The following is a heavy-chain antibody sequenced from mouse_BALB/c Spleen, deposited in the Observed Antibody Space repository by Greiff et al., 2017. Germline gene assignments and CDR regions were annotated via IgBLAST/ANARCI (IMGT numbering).Heavy chain of an antibody. CDR1: GFTFSSYT. V-gene: IGHV5-12-2*01. Sequence: EVQVVESGGGLVQPGGSLKLSCAASGFTFSSYTMSWVRQTPEKRLEWVAYISNGGGSTYYPDTVKGRFTISRDNAKNTLYLQMSSLKSEDTAMYYCARFTTAEYYFDYWGQGTTLTVSS. D-gene: IGHD1-2*01. CDR3: ARFTTAEYYFDY. CDR2: ISNGGGST. J-gene: IGHJ2*01.